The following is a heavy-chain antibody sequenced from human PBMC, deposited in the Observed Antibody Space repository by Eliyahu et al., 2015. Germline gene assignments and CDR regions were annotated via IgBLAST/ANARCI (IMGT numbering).Heavy chain of an antibody. CDR1: GYTFTSYY. Sequence: QVQLVQSGAEVKKPGASXXXSCKASGYTFTSYYXHWVRQAPGQGLEWMGIIXPRGGSTSYAQKFQGRVTMTRDTSTSTVYMELSSLRSEDTAVYYCARDRDCSSTSCQGYYFDYWGQGTLVTVSS. CDR2: IXPRGGST. V-gene: IGHV1-46*03. J-gene: IGHJ4*02. D-gene: IGHD2-2*01. CDR3: ARDRDCSSTSCQGYYFDY.